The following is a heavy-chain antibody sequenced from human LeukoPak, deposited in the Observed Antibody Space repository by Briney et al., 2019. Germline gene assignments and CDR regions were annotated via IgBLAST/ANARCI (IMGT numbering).Heavy chain of an antibody. D-gene: IGHD2-2*01. CDR2: ISGSGGST. J-gene: IGHJ6*02. Sequence: PGGSLRLSCAASGFTFSSYAMSWVRQAPGKGLEWVSAISGSGGSTYYADSVKGRFTISRDNSKNTLYLQMNSLRAEVTAVYYCATSCLGEGGMDVWGQGTTVTVSS. CDR3: ATSCLGEGGMDV. V-gene: IGHV3-23*01. CDR1: GFTFSSYA.